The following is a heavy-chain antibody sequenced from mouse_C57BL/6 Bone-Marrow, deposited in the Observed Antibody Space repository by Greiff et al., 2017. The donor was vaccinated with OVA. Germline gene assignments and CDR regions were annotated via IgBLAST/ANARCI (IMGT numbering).Heavy chain of an antibody. CDR3: ARGYYYGSGYTFWYFDV. CDR1: GFTFSSYA. Sequence: EVQVVESGEGLVKPGGSLKLSCAASGFTFSSYAMSWVRQTPEKRLEWVAYISSGGDYIYYADTVKGRFTISRDNARNTLYLQMSSLKSEDTAMYYCARGYYYGSGYTFWYFDVWGTGTTVTVSS. CDR2: ISSGGDYI. J-gene: IGHJ1*03. V-gene: IGHV5S21*01. D-gene: IGHD1-1*01.